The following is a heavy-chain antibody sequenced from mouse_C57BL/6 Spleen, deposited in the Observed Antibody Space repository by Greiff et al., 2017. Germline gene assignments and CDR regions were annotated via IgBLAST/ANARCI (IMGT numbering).Heavy chain of an antibody. CDR1: GYTFTDYN. J-gene: IGHJ3*01. CDR2: INTNNGGT. V-gene: IGHV1-18*01. CDR3: ARPPWLAY. Sequence: EVQLQQSGPELVKPGASVKIPCKASGYTFTDYNLDWVKQSHGKSLEWIGDINTNNGGTIYNPKFNGKATLTVDKSSSTAYRELRSLTSEDTAVYYCARPPWLAYWGQGTLVTVSA.